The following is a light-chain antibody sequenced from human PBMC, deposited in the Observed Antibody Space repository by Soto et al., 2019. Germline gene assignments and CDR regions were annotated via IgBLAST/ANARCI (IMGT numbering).Light chain of an antibody. V-gene: IGKV1-5*03. J-gene: IGKJ1*01. CDR2: KAS. CDR1: QTISSW. Sequence: DIQMTQSPSTLSGSVGDRVTITCRSSQTISSWLAWYQQNPGKAPQLLIYKASTLKSGVPSRFRDSGSGTECPLTIISLQPDDFAPYHFQQYNSYSEAFGQGNTLEL. CDR3: QQYNSYSEA.